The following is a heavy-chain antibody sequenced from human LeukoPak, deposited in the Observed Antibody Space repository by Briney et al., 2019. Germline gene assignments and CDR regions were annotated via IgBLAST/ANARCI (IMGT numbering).Heavy chain of an antibody. J-gene: IGHJ5*02. CDR1: GFTFSSYA. Sequence: GASLRLSCAASGFTFSSYAMSWVRQAPGKGLEWVSAISGSGGSTYYADSVKGRFTISRDNAKNSLYLQMNSLRAEDTAVYYCARDSRYCSGGSCSPSNWFDPWGQGTLVTVSS. D-gene: IGHD2-15*01. CDR2: ISGSGGST. CDR3: ARDSRYCSGGSCSPSNWFDP. V-gene: IGHV3-23*01.